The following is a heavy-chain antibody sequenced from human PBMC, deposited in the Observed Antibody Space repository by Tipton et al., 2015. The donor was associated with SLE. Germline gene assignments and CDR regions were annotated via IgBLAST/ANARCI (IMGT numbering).Heavy chain of an antibody. Sequence: GSLRLSCAASGFTFDDYAMHWVRQAPGKGLERVSLISWDGGSTYYADSVKGRFTISRDNSKNSLYLQMNSLRAEDTALYYCAKDLTPYGGNYFDYWGQGTLVTVSS. V-gene: IGHV3-43D*04. CDR3: AKDLTPYGGNYFDY. D-gene: IGHD4-23*01. J-gene: IGHJ4*02. CDR1: GFTFDDYA. CDR2: ISWDGGST.